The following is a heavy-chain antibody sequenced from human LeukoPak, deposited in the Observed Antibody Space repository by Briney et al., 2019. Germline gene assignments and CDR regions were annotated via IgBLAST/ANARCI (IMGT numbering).Heavy chain of an antibody. CDR2: IHSSGST. CDR3: ARVTDPRYNWFDP. CDR1: GGSIGSYY. Sequence: SETLSLTCSVSGGSIGSYYWTWIRQSAGKGPEWIGRIHSSGSTNYNPSLKSRVNMLVDTSKNQFSLKLNSVTAADTAVYYCARVTDPRYNWFDPWGQGTLVTVSS. J-gene: IGHJ5*02. V-gene: IGHV4-4*07. D-gene: IGHD2-21*02.